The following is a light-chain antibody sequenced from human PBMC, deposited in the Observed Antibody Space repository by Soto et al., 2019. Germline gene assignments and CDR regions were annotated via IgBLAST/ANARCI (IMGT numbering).Light chain of an antibody. V-gene: IGKV1-39*01. CDR2: AAS. CDR1: QSISSY. J-gene: IGKJ2*01. CDR3: QQTYSTPRT. Sequence: DIQMTQSPSSLSTSVGDRVTITCRASQSISSYLNWYQQKPGKAPKLLIYAASVLQSGVPSRFSGSGPGTDFTLPISSLQPEDFATYYCQQTYSTPRTFGQGTKLEIK.